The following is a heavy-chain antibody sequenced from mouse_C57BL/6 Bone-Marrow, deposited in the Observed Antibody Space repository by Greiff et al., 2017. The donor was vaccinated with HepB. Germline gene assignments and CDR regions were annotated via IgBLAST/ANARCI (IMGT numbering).Heavy chain of an antibody. V-gene: IGHV1-81*01. CDR2: IYPRSGNT. Sequence: VKLKQSGAELARPGASVKLSCKASGYTFTSYGISWVKQRTGQGLEWIGEIYPRSGNTYYNEKFKGKATLTADKSSSTAYMELRSLTSEDSAVYFCAKPPWFAYWGQGTLVTVSA. CDR1: GYTFTSYG. CDR3: AKPPWFAY. J-gene: IGHJ3*01.